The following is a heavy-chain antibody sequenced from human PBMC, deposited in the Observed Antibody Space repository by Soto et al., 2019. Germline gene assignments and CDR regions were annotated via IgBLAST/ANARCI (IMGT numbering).Heavy chain of an antibody. Sequence: GGSLRLSCAASGFTFSSYAMSWVRQAPGKELEWVSAISGSGGSTYYADSVKGRFTISRDNSKNTLYLLMNSLRADDTAVYYCAKCRDFDWLLPDYWGQGTLGTVSS. J-gene: IGHJ4*02. CDR1: GFTFSSYA. D-gene: IGHD3-9*01. CDR2: ISGSGGST. V-gene: IGHV3-23*01. CDR3: AKCRDFDWLLPDY.